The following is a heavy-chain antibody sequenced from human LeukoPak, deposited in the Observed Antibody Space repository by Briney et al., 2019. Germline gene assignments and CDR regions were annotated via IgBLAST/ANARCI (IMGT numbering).Heavy chain of an antibody. CDR1: GFTFDNYW. CDR2: IKQDGSEK. D-gene: IGHD3-9*01. J-gene: IGHJ4*02. CDR3: ARRYFDC. V-gene: IGHV3-7*03. Sequence: GGSLRLSCAASGFTFDNYWMSWVRQAPGKGLEWVANIKQDGSEKHYVDSVKGRFTISRDNAKNSLYLQMNSLGAEDTAVYYCARRYFDCWGQGTLVTVSS.